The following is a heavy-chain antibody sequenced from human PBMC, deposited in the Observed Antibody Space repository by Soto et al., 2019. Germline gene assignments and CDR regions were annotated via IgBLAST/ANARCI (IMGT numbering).Heavy chain of an antibody. J-gene: IGHJ3*02. V-gene: IGHV3-30-3*01. CDR3: ARANEYYYDSSGAFDI. CDR1: GFTFSSYA. CDR2: ISYDGSNK. Sequence: SLRLSCAASGFTFSSYAMHCFRQSPVKGLEWVAVISYDGSNKYYADSVKGRFTISRDNSKNTLYLQMNSLRAEDTAVYYCARANEYYYDSSGAFDIWGQGTMVTVSS. D-gene: IGHD3-22*01.